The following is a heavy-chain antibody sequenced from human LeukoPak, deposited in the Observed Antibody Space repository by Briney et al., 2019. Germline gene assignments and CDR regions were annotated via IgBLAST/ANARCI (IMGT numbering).Heavy chain of an antibody. V-gene: IGHV1-69*04. CDR1: GGTFSSYA. CDR2: IIPIFGIA. D-gene: IGHD6-19*01. Sequence: SVKVSCKASGGTFSSYAISWVRQAPGQGLEWMGRIIPIFGIANYAQKFQGRVTITADKSTSTAYMVLSSLRSEDTAVYYCAKGREIAVAGFEDWFDPWGQGTLVTVSS. J-gene: IGHJ5*02. CDR3: AKGREIAVAGFEDWFDP.